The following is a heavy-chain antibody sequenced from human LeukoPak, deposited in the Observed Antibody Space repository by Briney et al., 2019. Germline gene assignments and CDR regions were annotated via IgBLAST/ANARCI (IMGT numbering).Heavy chain of an antibody. CDR1: GFTFSTYA. J-gene: IGHJ4*02. CDR3: AKDMGRGWCYFDY. D-gene: IGHD6-19*01. V-gene: IGHV3-23*01. Sequence: GGSLRLSCAASGFTFSTYAMSWVRQAPGKGLEWVSTFPGGEGITHYADSVKGRFTISRDNSKNTLYLQMNSLRVEDTAVYYCAKDMGRGWCYFDYWGQGPLVTVSS. CDR2: FPGGEGIT.